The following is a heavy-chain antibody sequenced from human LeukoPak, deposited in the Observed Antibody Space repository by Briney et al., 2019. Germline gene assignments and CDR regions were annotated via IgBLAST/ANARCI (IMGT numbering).Heavy chain of an antibody. J-gene: IGHJ4*02. V-gene: IGHV3-21*01. CDR3: AREAPRTDFWSGYYFDY. CDR1: GFTFSSYS. Sequence: PGGSLRLSCAASGFTFSSYSMNWVRQAPGKGLEWVSSISGTSSYIYYADSVKGRFTISRDNAKNSLYLQMNSLRAEDMAVYYCAREAPRTDFWSGYYFDYWGQRALVTVSS. D-gene: IGHD3-3*01. CDR2: ISGTSSYI.